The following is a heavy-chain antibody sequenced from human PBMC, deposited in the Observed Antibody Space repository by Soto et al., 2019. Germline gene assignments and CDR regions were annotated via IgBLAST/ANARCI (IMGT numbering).Heavy chain of an antibody. J-gene: IGHJ5*02. V-gene: IGHV4-31*03. Sequence: SETLSLTCTVSGGSISSGGYYWSWIRQHPGKGLEWIGYIYYSGSTYYNPSLKRRVAISVDTSKNHFSLKLSSVTAADTAVYYCARVLSYREWELPTWFDPWGQGNLVTVSS. CDR1: GGSISSGGYY. D-gene: IGHD1-26*01. CDR3: ARVLSYREWELPTWFDP. CDR2: IYYSGST.